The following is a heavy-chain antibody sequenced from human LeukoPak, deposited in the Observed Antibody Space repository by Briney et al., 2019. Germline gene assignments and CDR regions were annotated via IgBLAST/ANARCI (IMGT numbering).Heavy chain of an antibody. CDR1: GGSFSGYY. V-gene: IGHV4-34*01. CDR3: ARGSGFDY. J-gene: IGHJ4*02. CDR2: INHSGST. D-gene: IGHD3-9*01. Sequence: KPSGTLSLTCAVYGGSFSGYYWSWIRQPPGKGLEWIGEINHSGSTNYNPSLKSRVTISVDTSKNQFSLKLSSVTAADTAVYYCARGSGFDYWGQGTLVTVSS.